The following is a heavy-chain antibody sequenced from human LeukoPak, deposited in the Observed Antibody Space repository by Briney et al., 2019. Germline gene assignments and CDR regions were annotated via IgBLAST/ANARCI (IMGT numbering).Heavy chain of an antibody. V-gene: IGHV4-39*07. J-gene: IGHJ4*02. D-gene: IGHD3-22*01. CDR2: IYYTGST. Sequence: PSETLSLTCTVSIGSISNMNFYWGWIRQTPGKGLEWIGSIYYTGSTYYNPSLKSRVTISVDTSKNQFSLKLSSVTAADTAVYYCARGVVVDYYFDYWGQGTLVTVSS. CDR1: IGSISNMNFY. CDR3: ARGVVVDYYFDY.